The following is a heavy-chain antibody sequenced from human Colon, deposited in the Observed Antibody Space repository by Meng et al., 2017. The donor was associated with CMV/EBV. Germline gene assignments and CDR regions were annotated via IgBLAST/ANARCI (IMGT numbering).Heavy chain of an antibody. CDR1: GFTFSSYW. Sequence: GESLKISCAASGFTFSSYWMTWVRQAPGKGLEWVSFIGSNSSAIYYADSLKGRFTVSRDNANNSLFLQMDSLRAEDTAVYYCARLSGNSRMDVWGQGTTVTVSS. V-gene: IGHV3-48*04. J-gene: IGHJ6*02. CDR3: ARLSGNSRMDV. D-gene: IGHD1-26*01. CDR2: IGSNSSAI.